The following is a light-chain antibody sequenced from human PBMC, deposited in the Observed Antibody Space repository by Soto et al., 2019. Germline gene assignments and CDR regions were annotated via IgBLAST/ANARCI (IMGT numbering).Light chain of an antibody. Sequence: EIVLTQSPGTLSLSPGERATLSCRTSQSVRSNYLAWYQQKPGQAPRLLIYTTSSRATGIPERFSGNGSGTDFTLTISRLEPEDFAVYYCQQYGGSPWTFGQGTKVEIK. CDR3: QQYGGSPWT. V-gene: IGKV3-20*01. CDR1: QSVRSNY. J-gene: IGKJ1*01. CDR2: TTS.